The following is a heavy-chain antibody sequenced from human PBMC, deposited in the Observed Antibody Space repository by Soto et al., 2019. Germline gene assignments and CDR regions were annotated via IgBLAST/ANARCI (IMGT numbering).Heavy chain of an antibody. CDR3: ARGGLAAAGTRRYYFDY. V-gene: IGHV3-30-3*01. J-gene: IGHJ4*02. CDR1: GFTFSSYA. D-gene: IGHD6-13*01. CDR2: ISYDGSNS. Sequence: GGSLRLSCAASGFTFSSYAIHWVRQAPGKGLEWVALISYDGSNSYYADSVKGRFTISRDKSKNTLYLQMSSLRAVDTAVYYCARGGLAAAGTRRYYFDYWGQGTLVTVSS.